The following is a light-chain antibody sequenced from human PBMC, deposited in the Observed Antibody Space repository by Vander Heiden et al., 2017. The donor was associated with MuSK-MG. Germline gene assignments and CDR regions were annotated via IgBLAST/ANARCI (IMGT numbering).Light chain of an antibody. CDR1: QSISSW. J-gene: IGKJ4*01. CDR2: KAS. CDR3: QQYKSNLLT. V-gene: IGKV1-5*03. Sequence: DIQMTQSPSTLSASVGDRVTITCRASQSISSWLAWYQQKPGKAPKLLIYKASSLESGVPSRFSGSGSGTEFTLTISSLQPDDFATYYCQQYKSNLLTFGGGTKVEIK.